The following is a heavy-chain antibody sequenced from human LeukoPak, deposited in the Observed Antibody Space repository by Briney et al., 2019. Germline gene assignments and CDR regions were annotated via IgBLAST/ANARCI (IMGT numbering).Heavy chain of an antibody. CDR2: LSGNGRST. J-gene: IGHJ4*02. Sequence: GGSLRLSCAASGFSFSTYAMSWVRQAPGKGPEWVSSLSGNGRSTYYADSVKGRFTISRDNSKNTLYLQMNSLRAEDTAVYYCAKDLPPPVGYYYDSSGYTYWGQGTLVTVSS. CDR3: AKDLPPPVGYYYDSSGYTY. D-gene: IGHD3-22*01. CDR1: GFSFSTYA. V-gene: IGHV3-23*01.